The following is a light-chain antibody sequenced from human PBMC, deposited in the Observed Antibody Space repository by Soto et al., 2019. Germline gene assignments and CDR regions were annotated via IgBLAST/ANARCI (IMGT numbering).Light chain of an antibody. CDR3: QQYNNRPPLT. Sequence: DIVVTQSPATLSVSPGERATLSCRASQSVSSDLAWYQQKPGQAPRLLIYGASTRATGIPARFSGSGSGTEFTLTISSLQSEDFAVYYCQQYNNRPPLTFGGGTKVEIK. V-gene: IGKV3-15*01. CDR2: GAS. CDR1: QSVSSD. J-gene: IGKJ4*01.